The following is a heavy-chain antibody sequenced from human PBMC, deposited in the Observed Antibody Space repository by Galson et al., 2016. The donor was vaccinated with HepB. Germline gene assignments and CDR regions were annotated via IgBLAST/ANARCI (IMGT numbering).Heavy chain of an antibody. D-gene: IGHD2-8*01. CDR2: ISYDGNNK. Sequence: SLRLSCAASRFSFSSYTIHWVRQTPGKGLEWVAVISYDGNNKDYADSVKGRFTISRDNSRNTVYLQMNSLRPEDTAVFYCASRDNGDRIWWGQGTLVTVSS. CDR1: RFSFSSYT. V-gene: IGHV3-30-3*01. J-gene: IGHJ4*02. CDR3: ASRDNGDRIW.